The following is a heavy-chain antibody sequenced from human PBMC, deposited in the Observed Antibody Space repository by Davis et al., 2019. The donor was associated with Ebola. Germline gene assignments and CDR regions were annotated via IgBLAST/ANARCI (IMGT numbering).Heavy chain of an antibody. Sequence: PGGSLRLSCAASGFTFSSYGMHWVRQAPGKGLEWVAVISYDGSNKYYADSVKGRFTISRDNSKNTLYLQMNSLRVEDTAVYYCASSVATPGAFDIWGQGTMVTVSS. CDR1: GFTFSSYG. J-gene: IGHJ3*02. D-gene: IGHD2-15*01. CDR3: ASSVATPGAFDI. V-gene: IGHV3-30*03. CDR2: ISYDGSNK.